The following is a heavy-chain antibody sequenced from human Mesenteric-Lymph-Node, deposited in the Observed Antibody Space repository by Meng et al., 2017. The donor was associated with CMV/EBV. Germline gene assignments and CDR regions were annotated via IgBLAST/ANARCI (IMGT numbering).Heavy chain of an antibody. CDR3: ARDPRHDYVWGRPGPSDI. D-gene: IGHD3-16*01. Sequence: GGSLRLSCAVSGFTVTNNYINWVRQAPGKGLEWVSVIYSGGGTYYADSVKGRFTISRDNPRNTVYLQMNNLRPEDTAVYYCARDPRHDYVWGRPGPSDIWGQGTMVTVSS. V-gene: IGHV3-66*02. CDR1: GFTVTNNY. CDR2: IYSGGGT. J-gene: IGHJ3*02.